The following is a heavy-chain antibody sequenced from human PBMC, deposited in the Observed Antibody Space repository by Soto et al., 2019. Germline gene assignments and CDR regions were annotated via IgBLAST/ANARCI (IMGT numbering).Heavy chain of an antibody. V-gene: IGHV1-69*01. CDR2: IIPIFGTA. D-gene: IGHD3-22*01. CDR3: ARVPSYDSSGPLGY. J-gene: IGHJ4*02. Sequence: AISWVRQAPGQGLEWMGGIIPIFGTANYAQKFQGRVTITADESTSTAYMELSSLRSEDTAVYYCARVPSYDSSGPLGYWGQGTLVTVSS. CDR1: A.